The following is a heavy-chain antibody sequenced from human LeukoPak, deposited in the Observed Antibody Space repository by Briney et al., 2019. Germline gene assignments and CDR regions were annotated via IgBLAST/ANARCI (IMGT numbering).Heavy chain of an antibody. J-gene: IGHJ4*02. CDR1: PGSIGNYY. V-gene: IGHV4-59*08. Sequence: PSETLSLTCTVSPGSIGNYYWSWIRQPPGKGLEWIGYVYYTGTTNYNPSLKSRVTISVDTSKNQFSLKLSSVTAADTAVYYCATYLGYCSGGSCAPLYRDGLEQYYFDYWGQGTLVTVSS. CDR2: VYYTGTT. D-gene: IGHD2-15*01. CDR3: ATYLGYCSGGSCAPLYRDGLEQYYFDY.